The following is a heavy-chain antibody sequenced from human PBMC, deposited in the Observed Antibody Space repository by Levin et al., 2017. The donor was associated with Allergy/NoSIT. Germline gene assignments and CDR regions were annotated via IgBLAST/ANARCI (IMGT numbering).Heavy chain of an antibody. CDR1: GYSFTSYW. Sequence: GGSLRLSCKGSGYSFTSYWIGWVRQMPGKGLEWMGIIYPGDSDTRYSPSFQGQVTISADKSISTAYLQWSSLKASDTAMYYCARLVSIAAAGTNWGQGTLVTVSS. CDR3: ARLVSIAAAGTN. D-gene: IGHD6-13*01. J-gene: IGHJ4*02. V-gene: IGHV5-51*01. CDR2: IYPGDSDT.